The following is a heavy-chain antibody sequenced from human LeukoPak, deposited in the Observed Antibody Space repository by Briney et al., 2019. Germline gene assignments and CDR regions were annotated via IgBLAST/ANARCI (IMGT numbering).Heavy chain of an antibody. D-gene: IGHD6-6*01. CDR3: ARWYSSSSFESHFDY. Sequence: GGSLRLSCAASGFTFSSYWMHWVRQAPGKGLVWVSRINSDGSSTSYADSVKGRFTISRDNAKNTLYLQMNSLRAEDTAVYYCARWYSSSSFESHFDYWGQGTLVTVSS. J-gene: IGHJ4*02. V-gene: IGHV3-74*01. CDR2: INSDGSST. CDR1: GFTFSSYW.